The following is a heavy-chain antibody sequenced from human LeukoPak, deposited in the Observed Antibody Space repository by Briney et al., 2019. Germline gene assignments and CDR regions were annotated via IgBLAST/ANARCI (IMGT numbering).Heavy chain of an antibody. CDR2: IYSAGSI. J-gene: IGHJ4*02. Sequence: GGSLRLSCTVSGFTVSSNSMSWVRQAPGNGLGWVSFIYSAGSIYYSDSVKGRFTISIDNSKNTLYLQMHSLRAEDTAVYYCARRAGAYTHPYDYWGQGTLVTVSS. CDR3: ARRAGAYTHPYDY. CDR1: GFTVSSNS. D-gene: IGHD3-16*01. V-gene: IGHV3-53*01.